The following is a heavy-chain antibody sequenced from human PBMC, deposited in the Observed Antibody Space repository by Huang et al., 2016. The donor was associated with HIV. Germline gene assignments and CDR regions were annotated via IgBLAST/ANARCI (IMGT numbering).Heavy chain of an antibody. V-gene: IGHV1-8*02. CDR2: MNPNTGNT. D-gene: IGHD4-17*01. CDR3: ARSAYGDLDY. J-gene: IGHJ4*02. Sequence: QVHLVQSGAEVKKPGASVKVSCKASGYTFTNYDINWVRQAPGRGLELMGGMNPNTGNTGFAQSFQGRVTMTRKTAITTAYMELTSLTSEDTAVYYCARSAYGDLDYWGLGTLVIVSS. CDR1: GYTFTNYD.